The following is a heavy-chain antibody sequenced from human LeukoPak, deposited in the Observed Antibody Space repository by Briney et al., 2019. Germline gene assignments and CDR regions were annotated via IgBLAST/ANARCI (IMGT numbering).Heavy chain of an antibody. Sequence: GESLRLSCAASGIIFRGNGMHWARQAPGKGLEWVAFIENDGRIKHYADSVKGRFTISRDNSKNTLYLQMNSLRAEDTAVYYCAKGTYDILTGYYDYWGQGTLVTVSS. V-gene: IGHV3-30*02. CDR2: IENDGRIK. D-gene: IGHD3-9*01. CDR1: GIIFRGNG. J-gene: IGHJ4*02. CDR3: AKGTYDILTGYYDY.